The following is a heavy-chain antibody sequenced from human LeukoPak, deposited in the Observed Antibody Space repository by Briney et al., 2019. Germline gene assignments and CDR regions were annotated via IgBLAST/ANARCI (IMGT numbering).Heavy chain of an antibody. D-gene: IGHD1-20*01. CDR1: QYTVTDYY. CDR2: INPKSGVT. Sequence: ASVKVSCKATQYTVTDYYIHWLRQAPGQGLEWMGWINPKSGVTKHAQKFQGRVTVTRDTSISSAYMELTSLRPDDTAVYCCARDTSRVITVTPNDVFDLWGQGTMVTVSS. V-gene: IGHV1-2*02. J-gene: IGHJ3*01. CDR3: ARDTSRVITVTPNDVFDL.